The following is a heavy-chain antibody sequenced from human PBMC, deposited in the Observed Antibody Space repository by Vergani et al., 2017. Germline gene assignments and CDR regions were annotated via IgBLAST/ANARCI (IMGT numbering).Heavy chain of an antibody. CDR3: ARMGGYDEGDAFRIGYFDS. CDR2: IYSTGST. J-gene: IGHJ4*02. V-gene: IGHV4-31*03. D-gene: IGHD3-22*01. CDR1: GDSISSGVYY. Sequence: QVQLQESGPGLVKPSQTLSLTCSVSGDSISSGVYYWNWIRQHPGKGLEWIGYIYSTGSTHHNPSLRRRINMSVDTSKNQFSLEVTSVTAADTAMYYCARMGGYDEGDAFRIGYFDSWGPGILVTVSS.